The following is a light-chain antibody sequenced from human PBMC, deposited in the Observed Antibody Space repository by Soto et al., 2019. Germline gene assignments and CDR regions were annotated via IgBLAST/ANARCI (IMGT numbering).Light chain of an antibody. CDR1: QIVNSDY. CDR2: GTF. Sequence: EIVLTHSPGTLSLSQGDRATRSCRASQIVNSDYVASYQQRPGQAPRLLIYGTFNRPTGIPDRFSGTRSGTDFTITISRLEPEDFAVYYYQHYGSSPSSTFGPGTKVDIE. CDR3: QHYGSSPSST. V-gene: IGKV3-20*01. J-gene: IGKJ3*01.